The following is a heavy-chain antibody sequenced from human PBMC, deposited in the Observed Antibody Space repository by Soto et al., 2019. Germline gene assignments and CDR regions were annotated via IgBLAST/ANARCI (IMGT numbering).Heavy chain of an antibody. CDR2: VTNLGGTI. D-gene: IGHD2-2*03. CDR3: AKDGNNGYAFDH. J-gene: IGHJ4*02. V-gene: IGHV3-23*01. Sequence: GGSLRLSCAASGFTFSTYAMIWVRQAPGTGLEWVSGVTNLGGTINYADSVKGRFTISRDNSKNTLYLQMSSLRAEDTAVYYCAKDGNNGYAFDHWGQGTLVTVSS. CDR1: GFTFSTYA.